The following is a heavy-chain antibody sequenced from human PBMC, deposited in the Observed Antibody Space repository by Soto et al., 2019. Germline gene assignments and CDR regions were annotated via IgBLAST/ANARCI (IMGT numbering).Heavy chain of an antibody. J-gene: IGHJ4*02. CDR3: ARSDWFGELLLSAL. CDR2: IYYSGST. Sequence: SEMLSLTCTVSGGSISSGGYYWSWIRQHPGKGLEWIGYIYYSGSTYYNPSLKSRVTISVDTSKNQFSLKLSSVTAADTAVYYCARSDWFGELLLSALWGQGTLVTVSS. CDR1: GGSISSGGYY. V-gene: IGHV4-31*03. D-gene: IGHD3-10*01.